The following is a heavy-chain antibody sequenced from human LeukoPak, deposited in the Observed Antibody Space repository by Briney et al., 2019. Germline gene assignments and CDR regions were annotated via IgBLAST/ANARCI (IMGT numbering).Heavy chain of an antibody. CDR3: ARRRRETNYYYYYGMDV. D-gene: IGHD1-14*01. V-gene: IGHV4-39*01. J-gene: IGHJ6*02. Sequence: SETLSLTYTVSGGSISSSSYYWGWIRQPPGKGLEWIGSIYYSGSTYYNPSLKSRVTISVDTSKNQFSLKLSSVTAADTAVYYCARRRRETNYYYYYGMDVWGQGTTVTVSS. CDR1: GGSISSSSYY. CDR2: IYYSGST.